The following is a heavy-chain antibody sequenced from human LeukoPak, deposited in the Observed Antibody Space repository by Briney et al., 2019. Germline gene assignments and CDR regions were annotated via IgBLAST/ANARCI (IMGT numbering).Heavy chain of an antibody. CDR2: ISGSSRTI. V-gene: IGHV3-48*02. Sequence: GGSLRLSCAVSGFTLSSYSMTWVRQAPGKGPEWASYISGSSRTIYYADSVKGRFTISRDNAKNSLYLQMNSLRDEDTAVYYCARNEWADYWGQGTLVTVSS. J-gene: IGHJ4*02. CDR1: GFTLSSYS. D-gene: IGHD1-26*01. CDR3: ARNEWADY.